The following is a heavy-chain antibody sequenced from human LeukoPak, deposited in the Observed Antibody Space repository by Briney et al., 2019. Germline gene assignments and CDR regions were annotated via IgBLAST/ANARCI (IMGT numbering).Heavy chain of an antibody. J-gene: IGHJ4*02. V-gene: IGHV3-30*03. CDR2: ISYDGSNK. Sequence: GRSLRLSCAASGFTFSSYGMHWVRQAPGKGLEWVAVISYDGSNKYYADSVKGRFTISRDNSKNTLYLQMNSLRAEDTAVYYCARDPGYSGYDYPDDYWGQGTLVTVSS. CDR3: ARDPGYSGYDYPDDY. D-gene: IGHD5-12*01. CDR1: GFTFSSYG.